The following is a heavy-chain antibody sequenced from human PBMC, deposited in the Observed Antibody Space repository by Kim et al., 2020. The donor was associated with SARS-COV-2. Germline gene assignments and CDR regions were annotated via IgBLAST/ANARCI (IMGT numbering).Heavy chain of an antibody. V-gene: IGHV3-23*01. CDR2: ISGSGGST. D-gene: IGHD2-2*01. CDR3: AKALLKDIVVFVGQQLVPADY. J-gene: IGHJ4*02. Sequence: GGSLRLSCAASGFTFSSYAMSWVRQAPGKGLEWVSAISGSGGSTYYADSVKGRFTISRDNSKNTLYLQMNSLRAEDTAVYYCAKALLKDIVVFVGQQLVPADYWGQGTLVTVSS. CDR1: GFTFSSYA.